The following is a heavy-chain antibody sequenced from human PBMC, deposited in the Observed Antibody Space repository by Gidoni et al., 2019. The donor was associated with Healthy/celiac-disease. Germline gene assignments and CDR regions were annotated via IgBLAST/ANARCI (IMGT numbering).Heavy chain of an antibody. CDR2: IKRNTDGWTT. V-gene: IGHV3-15*01. D-gene: IGHD3-3*01. Sequence: EVQLVESGGGLGKPGGSLRRPCAASGITVSNAWRSWVRQAPGKGLEWVGRIKRNTDGWTTYYATPVNGRFLISRDDSMNSLYLQMNSLSTEDTAVYYCTTGGVSYYDFWSCYLAGYWGQGTLVTVSS. J-gene: IGHJ4*02. CDR1: GITVSNAW. CDR3: TTGGVSYYDFWSCYLAGY.